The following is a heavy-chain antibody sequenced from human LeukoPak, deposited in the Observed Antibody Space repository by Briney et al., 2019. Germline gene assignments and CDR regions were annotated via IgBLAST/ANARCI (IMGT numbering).Heavy chain of an antibody. Sequence: SETLSLTCTVSGYSISSGYYWGWIRQPPGKGLEWIGSIYHSGSTYYNPSLKSRLTISADTSKNQFSLRLSSVTAADTAVYYCVRVDNGSNYFDYWGQGTLVTVSS. J-gene: IGHJ4*02. CDR2: IYHSGST. D-gene: IGHD4-23*01. V-gene: IGHV4-38-2*02. CDR3: VRVDNGSNYFDY. CDR1: GYSISSGYY.